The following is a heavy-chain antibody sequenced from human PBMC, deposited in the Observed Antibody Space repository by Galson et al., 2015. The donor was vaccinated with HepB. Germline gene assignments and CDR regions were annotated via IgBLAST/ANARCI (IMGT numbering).Heavy chain of an antibody. CDR3: ASSYGSLFV. V-gene: IGHV4-39*01. Sequence: SETLSLTCIVSGGSMTRTDYYWNWIRQTPGKGLEWIGSIYHSGGTSSNPSLRSRVVISVDTSKNQFSLKLISVTAADTAVYYCASSYGSLFVWGQGTTVTVSS. CDR1: GGSMTRTDYY. CDR2: IYHSGGT. J-gene: IGHJ6*02. D-gene: IGHD3-10*01.